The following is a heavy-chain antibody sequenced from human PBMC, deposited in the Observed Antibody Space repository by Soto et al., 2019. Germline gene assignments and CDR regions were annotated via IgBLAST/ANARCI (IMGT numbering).Heavy chain of an antibody. CDR3: ARRFGECPTTRSWGY. V-gene: IGHV4-39*01. J-gene: IGHJ4*02. CDR2: IYYSGKT. Sequence: SETLSLTCTVSGGSISSSRFYWGWIRQPPGQGLEWIGSIYYSGKTYYNPSLTSRVTISVDTSKSQFSLKRSTVTAADTAVYYCARRFGECPTTRSWGYWGQGTLVTVSS. CDR1: GGSISSSRFY. D-gene: IGHD3-10*01.